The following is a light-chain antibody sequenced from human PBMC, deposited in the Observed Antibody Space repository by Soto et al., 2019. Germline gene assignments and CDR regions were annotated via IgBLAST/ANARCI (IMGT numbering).Light chain of an antibody. CDR1: SSDIGAYNY. CDR3: TSYGGRDNLI. CDR2: EVN. Sequence: QSVLTQPPSASGSPGQSVTISCTGTSSDIGAYNYVSWFQQHPGEAPKLIISEVNKRPSGVPNRFSGSKSGNMASLTVSGLQAEDEADYYCTSYGGRDNLIFGGGTKLTVL. V-gene: IGLV2-8*01. J-gene: IGLJ2*01.